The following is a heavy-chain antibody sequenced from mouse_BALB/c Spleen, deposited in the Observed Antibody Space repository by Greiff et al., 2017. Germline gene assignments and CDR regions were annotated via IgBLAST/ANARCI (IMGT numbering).Heavy chain of an antibody. J-gene: IGHJ4*01. CDR2: ISYSGST. Sequence: EVQVVESGPSLVKPSQTLSLTCSVTGDSITSGYWNWIRKFPGNKLEYMGYISYSGSTYYNPSLKSRISITRDTSKNQYYLQLNSVTTEDTATYYCARHYYYGSRDAMDYWGQGTSVTVSS. V-gene: IGHV3-8*02. D-gene: IGHD1-1*01. CDR1: GDSITSGY. CDR3: ARHYYYGSRDAMDY.